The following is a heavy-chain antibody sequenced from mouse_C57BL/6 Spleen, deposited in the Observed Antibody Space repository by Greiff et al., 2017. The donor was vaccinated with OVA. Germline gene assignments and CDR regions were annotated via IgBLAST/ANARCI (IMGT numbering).Heavy chain of an antibody. CDR2: SRNKANDYTT. CDR1: GFTFSDFY. J-gene: IGHJ1*03. Sequence: EVQLQESGGGLVQSGRSLRLSCATSGFTFSDFYMEWVRQAPGKGLEWIAASRNKANDYTTEYSASVKGRFIVSRDTSQSILYLQMNALRAEDTAIYYCARDAGLRLSYWYFDVWGTGTTVTVSS. V-gene: IGHV7-1*01. CDR3: ARDAGLRLSYWYFDV. D-gene: IGHD2-2*01.